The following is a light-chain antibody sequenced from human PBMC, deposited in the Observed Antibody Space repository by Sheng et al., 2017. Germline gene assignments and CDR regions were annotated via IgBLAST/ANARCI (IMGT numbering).Light chain of an antibody. CDR2: GAS. CDR3: QQYSRSPPT. CDR1: QSVSSSY. Sequence: EIVLTQSPGTLSLSPGERATLSCRASQSVSSSYLAWYQQKPGQAPRLLIYGASSRATGTPDRFSGGGSGTDFTLTISRLEPEDFAVYYCQQYSRSPPTFGQGTKLE. V-gene: IGKV3-20*01. J-gene: IGKJ2*01.